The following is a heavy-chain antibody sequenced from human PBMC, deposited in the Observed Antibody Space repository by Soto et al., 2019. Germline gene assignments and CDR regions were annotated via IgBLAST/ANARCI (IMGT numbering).Heavy chain of an antibody. Sequence: QLQLQESGPGLVKASETLSLTCTVSGGSIRSSSYYYWAWIRQPPGKGLKWIGSINYSGSTYYNPSLKIQVPISVDTSKNQFSLRLSYVTAADTAVYYCARRDELGFDYWGQGTLVTVSS. J-gene: IGHJ4*02. CDR3: ARRDELGFDY. CDR2: INYSGST. CDR1: GGSIRSSSYYY. V-gene: IGHV4-39*01. D-gene: IGHD7-27*01.